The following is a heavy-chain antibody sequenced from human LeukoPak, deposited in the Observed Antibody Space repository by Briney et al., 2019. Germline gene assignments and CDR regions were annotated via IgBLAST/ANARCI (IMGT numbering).Heavy chain of an antibody. CDR3: ARNSITMVQGVQSQYYFDY. D-gene: IGHD3-10*01. Sequence: GGSLRLSCAASGFTFSDYYMSWIRQAPGKGLEWVSIIYSGDSTHYADSVKGRFTISRDNSKNTLYLQMNSLRAEDTAVYYCARNSITMVQGVQSQYYFDYWGQGTLVTVSS. V-gene: IGHV3-53*01. CDR2: IYSGDST. J-gene: IGHJ4*02. CDR1: GFTFSDYY.